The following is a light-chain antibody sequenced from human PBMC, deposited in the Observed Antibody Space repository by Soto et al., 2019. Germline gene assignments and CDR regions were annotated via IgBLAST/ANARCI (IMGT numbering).Light chain of an antibody. J-gene: IGKJ4*01. V-gene: IGKV1-33*01. CDR1: HNIYNY. CDR2: DAS. Sequence: DIQMTQSPSSLSASVGDRVTIACQARHNIYNYLNWYHQKPGKAPKLLIFDASNLERGVPSRFSGSGSRTHFSLSINNLQPEDVGTYFCQHYDNLPLTFGGGTKVEI. CDR3: QHYDNLPLT.